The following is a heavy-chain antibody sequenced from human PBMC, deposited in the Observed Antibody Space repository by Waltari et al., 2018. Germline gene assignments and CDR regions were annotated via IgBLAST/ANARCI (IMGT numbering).Heavy chain of an antibody. CDR3: ARASYGSGAGWFDP. D-gene: IGHD3-10*01. CDR2: IYSRGST. V-gene: IGHV4-59*11. J-gene: IGHJ5*02. CDR1: GGAISTHF. Sequence: QVQLQESGPGLVKPSETLSLICSVSGGAISTHFSGWIRQPPGKTLQWIGNIYSRGSTTYNPSLTSRVTVSLDMSKNQFALKMRSVSAADRAVYYCARASYGSGAGWFDPWGQGNLVTVSS.